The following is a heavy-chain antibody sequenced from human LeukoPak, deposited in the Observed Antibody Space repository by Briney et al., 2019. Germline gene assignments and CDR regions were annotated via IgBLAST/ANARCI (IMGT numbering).Heavy chain of an antibody. V-gene: IGHV1-69*06. CDR1: GGTFSSYA. CDR3: ATSGGYCSGGSCSFDY. Sequence: SVKVSCKASGGTFSSYAISWVRQAPGQGLEWMGGIIPIFGTANYAQKFQGRVTITADKSTSTAYMELSSLRSEDTAVYYCATSGGYCSGGSCSFDYWGQGTLVTVSS. J-gene: IGHJ4*02. CDR2: IIPIFGTA. D-gene: IGHD2-15*01.